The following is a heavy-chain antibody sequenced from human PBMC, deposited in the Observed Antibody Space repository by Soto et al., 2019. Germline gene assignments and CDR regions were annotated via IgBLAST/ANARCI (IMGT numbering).Heavy chain of an antibody. V-gene: IGHV4-39*01. J-gene: IGHJ4*02. Sequence: SETLSLTCTVSGGSLGSSSYYWGWIRQSPGKVLEWIGNIYYSGNTFYNPSLKSRVTISVDTSKNQFYLHLSSVTAADTAIFYCASIAAPGTTHFDFWGQGTLVTVSS. CDR3: ASIAAPGTTHFDF. CDR2: IYYSGNT. CDR1: GGSLGSSSYY. D-gene: IGHD6-13*01.